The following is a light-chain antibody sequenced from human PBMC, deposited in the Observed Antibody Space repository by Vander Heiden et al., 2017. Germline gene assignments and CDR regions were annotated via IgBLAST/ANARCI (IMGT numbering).Light chain of an antibody. Sequence: NFLLTQPHSVSGSPRKTVTISCTRRSGSIASNYVQWYQQRPGSSPTTVIYEDNQRPSGVPDRFSGSIDSSSNSASLTISGLKTEDEADYYCQSYDSSNVVFGGGTKLTVL. CDR1: SGSIASNY. CDR2: EDN. V-gene: IGLV6-57*01. J-gene: IGLJ2*01. CDR3: QSYDSSNVV.